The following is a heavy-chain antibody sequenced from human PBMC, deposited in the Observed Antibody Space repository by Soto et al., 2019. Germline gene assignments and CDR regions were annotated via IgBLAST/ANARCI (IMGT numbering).Heavy chain of an antibody. J-gene: IGHJ3*02. CDR2: ISAYNGNT. Sequence: QVQLVQSGAEVKKPGASVKVSCKASGYTFTSYGISWVRQAPGQGLEWMGWISAYNGNTNYAQKLQGRVTMTTDTTTSTAYMELRSLRANDTAVYYCERDGRGYIVMTRAIAFDIWGQGTMVTVSS. V-gene: IGHV1-18*01. CDR1: GYTFTSYG. D-gene: IGHD2-15*01. CDR3: ERDGRGYIVMTRAIAFDI.